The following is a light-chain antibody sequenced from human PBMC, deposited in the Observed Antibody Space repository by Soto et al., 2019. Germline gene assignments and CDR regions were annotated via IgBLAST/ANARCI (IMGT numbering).Light chain of an antibody. CDR1: QNIRSW. V-gene: IGKV1-5*03. CDR2: KAS. Sequence: DIQITQSPSTLSASVGDRVSITCRASQNIRSWLAWYQHKPGKAPTLLIYKASTLDSGVPSRFSGSGSGTDFTLTISSLQPDDFATYYCQQYDRYSLSFGPGTKVEIK. CDR3: QQYDRYSLS. J-gene: IGKJ3*01.